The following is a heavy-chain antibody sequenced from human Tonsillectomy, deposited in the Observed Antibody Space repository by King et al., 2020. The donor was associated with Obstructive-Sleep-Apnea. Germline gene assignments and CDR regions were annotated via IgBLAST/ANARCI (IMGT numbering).Heavy chain of an antibody. CDR2: IYYSGST. J-gene: IGHJ4*02. CDR1: GGSISSSSYY. D-gene: IGHD3-10*01. CDR3: ARHGVEWFGEHNTFDY. V-gene: IGHV4-39*01. Sequence: QLQESGPGLVKPSETLSLTCTVSGGSISSSSYYWGWIRQPPGKGREWIGSIYYSGSTYYNPSLKSRVTISVDTSKNQFSLKLSSVTAADTAVYYCARHGVEWFGEHNTFDYWGQGTLVTVSS.